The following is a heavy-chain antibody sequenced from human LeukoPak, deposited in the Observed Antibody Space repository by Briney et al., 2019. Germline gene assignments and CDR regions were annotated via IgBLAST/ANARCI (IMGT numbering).Heavy chain of an antibody. J-gene: IGHJ3*01. Sequence: QLWGVLRLSCAASGFTFSDWTMNWVRQAPGKGLEWVAYISSSGTTVYYADSVKGRFTISRDNAKASLFLQMNSLRAEDTALYYCARHRPMGVWGQGTMVTVSS. V-gene: IGHV3-48*01. D-gene: IGHD5-24*01. CDR2: ISSSGTTV. CDR1: GFTFSDWT. CDR3: ARHRPMGV.